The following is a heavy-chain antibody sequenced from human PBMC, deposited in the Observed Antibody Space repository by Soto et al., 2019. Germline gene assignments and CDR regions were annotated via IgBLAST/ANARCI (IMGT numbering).Heavy chain of an antibody. J-gene: IGHJ5*02. CDR3: ARDSGSGWPNNWFDP. D-gene: IGHD6-19*01. CDR1: GFTFSSYG. CDR2: IWYDGSNK. Sequence: QVQLVESGGGVVQPGRSLRLSCAASGFTFSSYGMHWVRQAPGKGLEWVAVIWYDGSNKYYADSVKGRFTISRDNSKNTLYLQMNSLRAEDTAVYYCARDSGSGWPNNWFDPWGQGTLVNVSS. V-gene: IGHV3-33*01.